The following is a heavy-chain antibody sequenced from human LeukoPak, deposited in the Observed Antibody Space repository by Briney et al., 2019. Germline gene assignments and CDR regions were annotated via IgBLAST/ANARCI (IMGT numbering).Heavy chain of an antibody. CDR3: VKDSNLWSFDI. Sequence: GSLRLSCAASGFTFSSYWMHWVRQAPGKGLVWVSRVSSDGRSISSADSVKGRFSISRDNSKNTLYLQMSSLRAEDTAVYYCVKDSNLWSFDIWGQGTMVTVSS. V-gene: IGHV3-74*01. CDR2: VSSDGRSI. J-gene: IGHJ3*02. D-gene: IGHD1-14*01. CDR1: GFTFSSYW.